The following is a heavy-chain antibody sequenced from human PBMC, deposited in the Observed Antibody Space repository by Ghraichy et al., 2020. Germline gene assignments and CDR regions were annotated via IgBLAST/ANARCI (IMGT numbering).Heavy chain of an antibody. V-gene: IGHV3-21*01. D-gene: IGHD1-7*01. Sequence: GGSLRLSCAASGFTFSSYSMNWVRQAPGKGLEWVSSISSSSSYIYYADSVKGRFTISRDNAKNSVYLQMNSLRAEDTAVYSCARELSNWNYGGGSYSYYGMDVWGQGTTVTVSS. CDR3: ARELSNWNYGGGSYSYYGMDV. CDR1: GFTFSSYS. J-gene: IGHJ6*02. CDR2: ISSSSSYI.